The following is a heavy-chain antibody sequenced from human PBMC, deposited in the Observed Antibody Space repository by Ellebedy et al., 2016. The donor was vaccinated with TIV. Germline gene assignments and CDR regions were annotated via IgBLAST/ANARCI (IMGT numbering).Heavy chain of an antibody. Sequence: PGGSLRLSCAASGFTFSSYSMNWVRQAPGKGLEWDSYIGSTITTIYYADSVKGRFTISRDNAKNSLYLQMNSLRAEDTAVYYCARGGGSRLSHSFDIWGQGTMVTVSS. CDR2: IGSTITTI. CDR3: ARGGGSRLSHSFDI. CDR1: GFTFSSYS. V-gene: IGHV3-48*04. D-gene: IGHD3-10*01. J-gene: IGHJ3*02.